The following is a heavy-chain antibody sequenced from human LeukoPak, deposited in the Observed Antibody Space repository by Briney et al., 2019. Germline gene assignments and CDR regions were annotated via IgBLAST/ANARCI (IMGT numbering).Heavy chain of an antibody. D-gene: IGHD2-2*01. CDR2: IIPILGIA. J-gene: IGHJ4*02. V-gene: IGHV1-69*04. CDR1: GGTFSSYA. Sequence: GASVKVSCKASGGTFSSYAISWVRQAPGQGLEWMGRIIPILGIANYAQKFQGRVTITADKSTSTAYMELSSLRSEDTAVYYCAREGYCSSSSCPSDYWGQGTLVTVSS. CDR3: AREGYCSSSSCPSDY.